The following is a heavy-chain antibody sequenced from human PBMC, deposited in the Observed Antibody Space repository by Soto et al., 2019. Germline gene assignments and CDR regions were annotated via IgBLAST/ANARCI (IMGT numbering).Heavy chain of an antibody. V-gene: IGHV3-48*01. CDR3: AKGVPGIAVAGTGYFQH. J-gene: IGHJ1*01. Sequence: GGSLRLSCADSGLTFSSYSMNWVRQAPGKGLEWVSYISSSSSTIYYADSVKGRFTISRDNAKNSLYLQMNSLRAEDTAVYYCAKGVPGIAVAGTGYFQHWGQGTLVTVSS. D-gene: IGHD6-19*01. CDR2: ISSSSSTI. CDR1: GLTFSSYS.